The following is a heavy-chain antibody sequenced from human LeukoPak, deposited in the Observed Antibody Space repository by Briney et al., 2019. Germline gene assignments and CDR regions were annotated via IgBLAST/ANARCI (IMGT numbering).Heavy chain of an antibody. V-gene: IGHV3-74*01. Sequence: GGSLRLSCAVSGFTFSTYYMHWVRQAPGRGLVWVSRIKSDGSGTIYADSVKGRFTISRDNAKNSLYLQMNSLRAEDTAVYYCARDGVLPSTVTTFDYWGQGTLVTVSS. D-gene: IGHD4-17*01. CDR1: GFTFSTYY. CDR3: ARDGVLPSTVTTFDY. CDR2: IKSDGSGT. J-gene: IGHJ4*02.